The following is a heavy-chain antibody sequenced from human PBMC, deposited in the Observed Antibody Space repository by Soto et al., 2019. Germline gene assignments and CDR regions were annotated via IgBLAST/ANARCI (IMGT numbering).Heavy chain of an antibody. CDR2: IYYSGST. D-gene: IGHD3-3*01. J-gene: IGHJ6*02. CDR3: ASITIFGVVIFPRYYYYGMDV. Sequence: SETLSLTCTVSGGSISSSSYYWRWIRQPPGKGLEWIGSIYYSGSTYYNPSLKSRVTISVDTSKNQFSLKLSSVTAADTAVYYCASITIFGVVIFPRYYYYGMDVWGQGTTVTVSS. V-gene: IGHV4-39*01. CDR1: GGSISSSSYY.